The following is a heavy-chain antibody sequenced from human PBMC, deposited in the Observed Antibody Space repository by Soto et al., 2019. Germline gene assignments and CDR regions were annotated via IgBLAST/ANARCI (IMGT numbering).Heavy chain of an antibody. V-gene: IGHV4-39*01. D-gene: IGHD3-3*01. CDR2: IYYSGST. CDR1: GGSISSSSYY. Sequence: SETLSLTCTVSGGSISSSSYYWGWIRQPPGKGLEWIGSIYYSGSTYYNPSLKSRVTISVDTSKNQFSLKLSSVTAADTAVYYCARPNVLRFLEWPNWFDPWGQGTLVTVSS. J-gene: IGHJ5*02. CDR3: ARPNVLRFLEWPNWFDP.